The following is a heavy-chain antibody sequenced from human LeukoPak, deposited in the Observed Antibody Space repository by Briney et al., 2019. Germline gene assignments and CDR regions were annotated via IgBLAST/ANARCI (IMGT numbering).Heavy chain of an antibody. CDR1: GGSISSGSYY. V-gene: IGHV4-61*02. D-gene: IGHD3-16*02. J-gene: IGHJ4*02. CDR2: IYTSGST. CDR3: ARDLVVWGSYRPYFDY. Sequence: SETLSLTCTASGGSISSGSYYWSWIRQPAGKGLEWIGRIYTSGSTNYNPSLKSRVTISVDTSKNQFSLKLSSVTAADTAVYYCARDLVVWGSYRPYFDYWGQGTLVTVSS.